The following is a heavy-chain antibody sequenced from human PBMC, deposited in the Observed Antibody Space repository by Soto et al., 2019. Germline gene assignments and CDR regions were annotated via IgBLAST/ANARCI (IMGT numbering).Heavy chain of an antibody. CDR3: AKVKGDSSGYCDY. D-gene: IGHD3-22*01. CDR1: GFTFSSCG. V-gene: IGHV3-30*18. CDR2: ISYDGSNK. J-gene: IGHJ4*02. Sequence: GGSLRLSCAASGFTFSSCGMHWVRQAPGKGLEWVAVISYDGSNKYYADSVKGRFTISRDNSKNTLYLQMNSLRAEDTAVYYCAKVKGDSSGYCDYWGQGT.